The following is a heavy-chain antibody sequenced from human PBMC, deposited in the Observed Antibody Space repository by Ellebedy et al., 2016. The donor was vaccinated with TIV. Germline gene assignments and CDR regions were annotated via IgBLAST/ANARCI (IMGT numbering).Heavy chain of an antibody. CDR1: GFTFSDFY. CDR3: AIDLWNEPPNPMEN. D-gene: IGHD3-3*01. V-gene: IGHV3-11*01. J-gene: IGHJ4*02. Sequence: GESLKISCAASGFTFSDFYMSWIRQAPGQGLEWVSYISGSGSTIYYADSVKGRFTISRDNAKNSLYLQMNSLRAEDTAVYYCAIDLWNEPPNPMENWGQGTLVTVSS. CDR2: ISGSGSTI.